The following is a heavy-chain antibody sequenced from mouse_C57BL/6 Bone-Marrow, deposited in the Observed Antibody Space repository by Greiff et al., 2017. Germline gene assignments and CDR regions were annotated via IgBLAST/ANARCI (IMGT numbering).Heavy chain of an antibody. D-gene: IGHD2-3*01. CDR1: GFNIKDDY. CDR3: SSFDGNYFDF. J-gene: IGHJ2*01. CDR2: IDPEIGDT. V-gene: IGHV14-4*01. Sequence: VQLQQSGAELVRPGASVKLSCTASGFNIKDDYIHWVKQRPEQGLEWIGWIDPEIGDTEYASKFQGKATITSDTSSNKAYLQLRSLTSEDTAVYYCSSFDGNYFDFWGQGTPLTVAS.